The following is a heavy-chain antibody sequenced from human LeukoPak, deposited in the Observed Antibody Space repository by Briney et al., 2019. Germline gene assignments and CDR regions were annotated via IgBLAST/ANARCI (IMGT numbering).Heavy chain of an antibody. J-gene: IGHJ6*04. Sequence: PGGSLRLSCPTSGFTFSRYSMHWVRQAPGKGLEWVSYISSSGGTTEYYAESVKGRFTISRDNAKNSLYLQMNSLRFEDTAVYYCARDVTMDIWGKGTTVTVSS. CDR2: ISSSGGTTE. V-gene: IGHV3-48*01. CDR1: GFTFSRYS. CDR3: ARDVTMDI. D-gene: IGHD2/OR15-2a*01.